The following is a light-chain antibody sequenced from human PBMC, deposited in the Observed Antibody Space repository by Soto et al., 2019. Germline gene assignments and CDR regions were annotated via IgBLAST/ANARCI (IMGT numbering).Light chain of an antibody. CDR1: SSDVGGYNY. J-gene: IGLJ3*02. V-gene: IGLV2-14*01. Sequence: QSALTQPASVSGSPGQSITISCTGTSSDVGGYNYVSWYQQHPGKAPKLMISEVSNRPSGVSNRFSGSKSGNTASLTISGLQAEDEADFYCSSKTSSSTLVFGGGTKLTVL. CDR2: EVS. CDR3: SSKTSSSTLV.